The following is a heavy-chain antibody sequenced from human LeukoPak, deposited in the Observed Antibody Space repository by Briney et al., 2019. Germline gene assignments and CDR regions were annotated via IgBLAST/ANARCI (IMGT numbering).Heavy chain of an antibody. CDR3: ARADSSSWYVRSTSPVDY. V-gene: IGHV1-18*01. J-gene: IGHJ4*02. Sequence: ASVKVSCKASGCTFTSYGISWVRQAPGQGLEWMGWISAYNGNTNYAQKLQGRVTMTTDTSTSTAYMELRSLRSDDTAAYYCARADSSSWYVRSTSPVDYWGQGTLVTVSS. CDR2: ISAYNGNT. D-gene: IGHD6-13*01. CDR1: GCTFTSYG.